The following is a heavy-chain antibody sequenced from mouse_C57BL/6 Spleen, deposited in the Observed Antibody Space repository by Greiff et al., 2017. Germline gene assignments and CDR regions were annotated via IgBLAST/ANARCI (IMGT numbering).Heavy chain of an antibody. CDR3: ARGPYYYGSSLYARDY. CDR1: GFSLTSYG. Sequence: QVQLQQSGPGLVQPSQSLSITCTVSGFSLTSYGVHWVHQSPGKGLEWLGVIWSGGSTDYNAAFISRLSISKDNSKCQVFLKMNSLQADDTAIYYWARGPYYYGSSLYARDYWGQGTSVTVSS. D-gene: IGHD1-1*01. J-gene: IGHJ4*01. CDR2: IWSGGST. V-gene: IGHV2-2*01.